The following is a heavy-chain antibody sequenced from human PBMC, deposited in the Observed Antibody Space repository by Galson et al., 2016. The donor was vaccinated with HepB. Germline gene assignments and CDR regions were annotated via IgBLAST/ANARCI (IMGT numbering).Heavy chain of an antibody. CDR1: GGSISSSSYY. V-gene: IGHV4-61*01. CDR3: AREVVRAFDI. Sequence: SETLSLTCTVSGGSISSSSYYWTWIRQPPGKGLEWIGYIYYSGSTNYNPSLKSRVTISVDTSKNQFSLKLSSVTAADTAVYYCAREVVRAFDIWGQGTMVTVSS. J-gene: IGHJ3*02. D-gene: IGHD2-2*01. CDR2: IYYSGST.